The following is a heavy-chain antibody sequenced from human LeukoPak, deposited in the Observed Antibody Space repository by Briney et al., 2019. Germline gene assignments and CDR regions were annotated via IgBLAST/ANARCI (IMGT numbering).Heavy chain of an antibody. CDR2: ISSSSSYI. Sequence: PGGSLRLSCAASGFTFSSYSMNWVRQAPGKGLEWVSSISSSSSYIYYADSVKGRFTISRDNAKNSLYLQMNSLRAEDTAVYYCARDYHQDVYCSGGSCYEGLAYWGQGTLVTVSS. V-gene: IGHV3-21*01. CDR3: ARDYHQDVYCSGGSCYEGLAY. D-gene: IGHD2-15*01. J-gene: IGHJ4*02. CDR1: GFTFSSYS.